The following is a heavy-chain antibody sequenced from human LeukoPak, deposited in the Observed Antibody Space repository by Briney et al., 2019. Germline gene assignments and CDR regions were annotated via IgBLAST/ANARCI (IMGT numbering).Heavy chain of an antibody. CDR1: GGTFSSYA. CDR2: IIPIFGTA. J-gene: IGHJ5*02. D-gene: IGHD6-19*01. CDR3: AISPGSSGLFDP. Sequence: SVKVSCKAFGGTFSSYAIIWVRQAPGHALEWMGGIIPIFGTANYAQKFQGRVTITADESTSTAYMELSSLRSEDTAVYYCAISPGSSGLFDPWGQGTLVTVSS. V-gene: IGHV1-69*13.